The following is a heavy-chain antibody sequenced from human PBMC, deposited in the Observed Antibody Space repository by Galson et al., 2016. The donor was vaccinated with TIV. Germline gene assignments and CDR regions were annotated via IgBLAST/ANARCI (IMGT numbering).Heavy chain of an antibody. Sequence: SVKVSCKASGYTFTNFYLHWVRQAPGRGLEWMGWINPDSGATKYAQKFQGRVTLTRDTTINTSYMELGRLRSDDTAVYYCARVYFIMNSASFDYWGQGTLVTVSS. J-gene: IGHJ4*02. CDR2: INPDSGAT. CDR1: GYTFTNFY. D-gene: IGHD2/OR15-2a*01. CDR3: ARVYFIMNSASFDY. V-gene: IGHV1-2*02.